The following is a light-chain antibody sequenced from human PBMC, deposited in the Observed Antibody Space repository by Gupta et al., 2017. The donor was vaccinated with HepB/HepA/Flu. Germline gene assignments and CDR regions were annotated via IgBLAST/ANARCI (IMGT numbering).Light chain of an antibody. J-gene: IGKJ2*01. V-gene: IGKV1-33*01. Sequence: EIQITPSPPSLSASVGDRVTITCQASQDIKTFLNWFQQKSGKAPQLLIYSSSNLATGVPSRFSGSGSGSGFTLTISGLQLEDEATYYCQQEDNLPYTFGQGTKLEI. CDR1: QDIKTF. CDR2: SSS. CDR3: QQEDNLPYT.